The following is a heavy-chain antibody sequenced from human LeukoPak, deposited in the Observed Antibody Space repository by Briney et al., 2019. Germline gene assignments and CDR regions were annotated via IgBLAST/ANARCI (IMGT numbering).Heavy chain of an antibody. J-gene: IGHJ4*02. CDR2: IIPIFGTA. V-gene: IGHV1-69*05. CDR3: ARDYRGPIYYDSSGYYRKPLDY. CDR1: GGTFSSYG. D-gene: IGHD3-22*01. Sequence: SVKVSCKASGGTFSSYGISWVRQAPGQGLEWMGGIIPIFGTANYAQKLQGRVTMTTDTSTSTAYMELRSLRSDDTAVYYCARDYRGPIYYDSSGYYRKPLDYWGQGTLVTVSS.